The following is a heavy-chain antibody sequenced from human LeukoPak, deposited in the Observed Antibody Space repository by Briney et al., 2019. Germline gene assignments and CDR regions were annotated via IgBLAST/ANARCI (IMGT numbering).Heavy chain of an antibody. Sequence: SETLSLTCTVSAGSISSSSYYWDWIRQPPGEGLEWVGNIHSSGSTYYNPSLKSRVTISIDTSKNQFSLKLSSVTAADTAVYYCARDPKVAATRSSDYWGQGTLVTVSS. D-gene: IGHD2-15*01. CDR3: ARDPKVAATRSSDY. CDR2: IHSSGST. CDR1: AGSISSSSYY. V-gene: IGHV4-39*07. J-gene: IGHJ4*02.